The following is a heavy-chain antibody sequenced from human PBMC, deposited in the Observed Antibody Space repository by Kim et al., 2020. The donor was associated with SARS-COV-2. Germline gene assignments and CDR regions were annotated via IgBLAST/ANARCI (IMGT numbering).Heavy chain of an antibody. Sequence: GGSLRLSCAASGFTVSSNYMSWVRQAPGKGLEWVSVIYSGGSTYYADSVKGRFTISRHNSKNTLYLQMNSLRAEDTAVYYCARGTEDYVWGSYRTYYFDYWGQGTLVTVSS. CDR3: ARGTEDYVWGSYRTYYFDY. CDR2: IYSGGST. V-gene: IGHV3-53*04. D-gene: IGHD3-16*02. J-gene: IGHJ4*02. CDR1: GFTVSSNY.